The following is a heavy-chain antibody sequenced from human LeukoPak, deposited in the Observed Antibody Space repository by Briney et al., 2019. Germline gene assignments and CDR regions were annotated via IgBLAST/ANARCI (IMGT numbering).Heavy chain of an antibody. V-gene: IGHV4-34*01. CDR3: ARSEGPLGTNWYFDL. J-gene: IGHJ2*01. Sequence: PSETLSLTCAVYGESFSGYYWTWVRQPPGKGLEWIGEVNHSGSTNYNPSLKSRVSISADTSKNQFSLKLRSLTAADTAVYYCARSEGPLGTNWYFDLWGRGTLVTVPS. CDR1: GESFSGYY. CDR2: VNHSGST.